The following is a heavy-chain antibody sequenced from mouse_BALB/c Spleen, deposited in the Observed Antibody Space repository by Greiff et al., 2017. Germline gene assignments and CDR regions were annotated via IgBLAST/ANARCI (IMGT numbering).Heavy chain of an antibody. CDR1: GYPFSSYW. CDR2: IYPGDGDT. D-gene: IGHD1-1*01. J-gene: IGHJ3*01. CDR3: ARGEYYGSSYWFAY. V-gene: IGHV1-80*01. Sequence: QVQLQQSGAELVRPGSSVTISCKASGYPFSSYWMNWVKQRPGQGLEWIGQIYPGDGDTNYNGKFKGKATLTADKSSSTAYMQLSSLTSEDSAVYFCARGEYYGSSYWFAYWGQGTLVTVSA.